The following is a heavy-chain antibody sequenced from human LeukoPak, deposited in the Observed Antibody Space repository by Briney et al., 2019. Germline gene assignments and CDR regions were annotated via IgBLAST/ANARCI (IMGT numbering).Heavy chain of an antibody. CDR1: GGSISGDNW. CDR3: ARRNYYDSTGYWNN. CDR2: IHHSGST. Sequence: SGTLSLTCAVSGGSISGDNWWSWVRQPPGKGLEWIGEIHHSGSTKDNPSLKSRVTISVDKSKKRFSLRLSSVTAADTAVYYCARRNYYDSTGYWNNWGQGTLVTVSS. D-gene: IGHD3-22*01. V-gene: IGHV4-4*02. J-gene: IGHJ4*02.